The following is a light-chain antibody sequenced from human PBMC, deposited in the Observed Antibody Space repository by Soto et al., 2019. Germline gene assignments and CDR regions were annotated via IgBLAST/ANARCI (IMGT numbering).Light chain of an antibody. CDR3: QQYGSSPT. CDR2: GAS. CDR1: QSVSSSY. Sequence: IVLTQSPGTLSFSPGGKATPSCRASQSVSSSYLAWYQQKPGQAPRLLIYGASSRATGIPDRFSGSGSGTDFTLTISRLEPEDFAVYYCQQYGSSPTFGQGTKVDIK. V-gene: IGKV3-20*01. J-gene: IGKJ1*01.